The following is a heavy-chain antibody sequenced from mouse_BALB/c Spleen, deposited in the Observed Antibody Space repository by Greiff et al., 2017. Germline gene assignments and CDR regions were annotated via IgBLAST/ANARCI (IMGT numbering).Heavy chain of an antibody. CDR2: ISNGGGST. Sequence: DVKLVESGGGLVQPGGSLKLSCAASGFTFSSYTMSWVRQTPEKRLEWVAYISNGGGSTYYPDTVKGRFTISRDNAKNTLYLQMSSLKSEDTAMYYCARHDYDGAWFAYWGQGTLVTVSA. CDR1: GFTFSSYT. V-gene: IGHV5-12-2*01. J-gene: IGHJ3*01. CDR3: ARHDYDGAWFAY. D-gene: IGHD2-4*01.